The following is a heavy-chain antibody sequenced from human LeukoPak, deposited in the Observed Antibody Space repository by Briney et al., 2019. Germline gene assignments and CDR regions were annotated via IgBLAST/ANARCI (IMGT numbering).Heavy chain of an antibody. CDR1: GGTFSSYA. Sequence: SVKVSCKASGGTFSSYAISWVRQAPGQRLEWMGRIIPIFGTANYAQKFQGRVTITTDESTSTAYMELSSLRSEDTAVYYCARDSGGEQWLVPFDYWGQGTLVTVSS. V-gene: IGHV1-69*05. CDR2: IIPIFGTA. CDR3: ARDSGGEQWLVPFDY. D-gene: IGHD6-19*01. J-gene: IGHJ4*02.